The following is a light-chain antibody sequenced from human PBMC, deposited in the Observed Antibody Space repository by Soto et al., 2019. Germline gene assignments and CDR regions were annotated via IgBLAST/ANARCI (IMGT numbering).Light chain of an antibody. CDR3: SSLAGNNNHYV. Sequence: LTQPPSASGSPGQSVTISCTGTSSDFGGYNFVSWYQQHPGKAPKLMIFEVSKRPSGVPDRFSGSKSGNTASLTVSGLQAEDEADYYCSSLAGNNNHYVFGTGTKVTVL. CDR1: SSDFGGYNF. CDR2: EVS. V-gene: IGLV2-8*01. J-gene: IGLJ1*01.